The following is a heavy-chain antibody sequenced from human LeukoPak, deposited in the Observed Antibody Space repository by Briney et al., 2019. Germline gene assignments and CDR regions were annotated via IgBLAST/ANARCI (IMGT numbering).Heavy chain of an antibody. CDR1: GGSIRRYY. D-gene: IGHD6-19*01. V-gene: IGHV4-59*01. J-gene: IGHJ4*02. Sequence: SETLSLSCRVSGGSIRRYYWSWIRQPPGKGLEWIGYIHYIGDTNYNPSLKSRVTISVDRSSNQFSLRLTSVSAVDTAVYFCAREMRPYTSGWLSGLDSWGQGTLVTVSS. CDR3: AREMRPYTSGWLSGLDS. CDR2: IHYIGDT.